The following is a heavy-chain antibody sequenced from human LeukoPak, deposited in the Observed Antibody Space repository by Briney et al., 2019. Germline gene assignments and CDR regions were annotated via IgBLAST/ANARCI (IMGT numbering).Heavy chain of an antibody. CDR2: INPSGGST. CDR3: AREGLYSSGWDDAFDI. V-gene: IGHV1-46*01. D-gene: IGHD6-19*01. Sequence: VASVKVSCKASGYTFTSYYMHWVRQAPGQGLEWMGIINPSGGSTSYAQKFQGRVTMTRDTPTSTVYMELSSLRSEDTAVYYCAREGLYSSGWDDAFDIWGQGTMVTVSS. CDR1: GYTFTSYY. J-gene: IGHJ3*02.